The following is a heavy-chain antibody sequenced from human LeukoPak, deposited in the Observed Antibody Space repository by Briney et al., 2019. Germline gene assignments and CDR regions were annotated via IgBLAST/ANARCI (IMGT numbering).Heavy chain of an antibody. D-gene: IGHD6-6*01. CDR3: ARLDFRSSSFFDY. CDR2: IYYSGST. V-gene: IGHV4-39*01. CDR1: GGSISSSSYY. J-gene: IGHJ4*02. Sequence: SETLSLTCTVSGGSISSSSYYWGWIRQPPGKGLEWIGSIYYSGSTYYNPSLKSRVTISVDTSKNQFSLKLSFVTAADTAVYYCARLDFRSSSFFDYWGQGTLVTVSS.